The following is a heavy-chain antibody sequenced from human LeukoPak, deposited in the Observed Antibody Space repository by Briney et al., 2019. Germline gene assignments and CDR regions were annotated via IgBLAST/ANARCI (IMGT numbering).Heavy chain of an antibody. Sequence: PGGSLRLSCAASGFTFSSYSMNWVRQAPGKGLEWVANIKQDGSEKYYVDSVKGRFTISRDNAKNSLYLQMNSLRAEDTAVYYCAGTGYSSSWYVYYYMDVWGKGTTVTVSS. CDR3: AGTGYSSSWYVYYYMDV. CDR1: GFTFSSYS. D-gene: IGHD6-13*01. V-gene: IGHV3-7*01. J-gene: IGHJ6*03. CDR2: IKQDGSEK.